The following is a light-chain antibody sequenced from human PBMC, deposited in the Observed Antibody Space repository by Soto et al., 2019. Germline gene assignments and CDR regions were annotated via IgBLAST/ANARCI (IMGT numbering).Light chain of an antibody. J-gene: IGKJ1*01. CDR3: QQYDSYSWT. CDR1: QSISSR. Sequence: DIQMTQSPSTLSASVGDRVTITCRASQSISSRLAWYQQKPGNVPKLLIYKASSLESGVPSRFSGSGSGTEFTLTISSLQPDDFATYYCQQYDSYSWTFGQGTKVEI. CDR2: KAS. V-gene: IGKV1-5*03.